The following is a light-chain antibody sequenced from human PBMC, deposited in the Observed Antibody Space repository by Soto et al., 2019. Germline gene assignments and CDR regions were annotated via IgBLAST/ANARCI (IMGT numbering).Light chain of an antibody. CDR1: RSVLYSSNNKNY. V-gene: IGKV4-1*01. J-gene: IGKJ1*01. Sequence: DIVMTQSPDSLAVSLGERATINCKSSRSVLYSSNNKNYLVWYQQKSGQPPKLLISWASIRESGVPDRFSGSGSGTDFILTISSLQAEDVAVYYCQQYYSTPPTFGQGTKVEI. CDR2: WAS. CDR3: QQYYSTPPT.